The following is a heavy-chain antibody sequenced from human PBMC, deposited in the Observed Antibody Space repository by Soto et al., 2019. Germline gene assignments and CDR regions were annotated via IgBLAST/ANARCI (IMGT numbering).Heavy chain of an antibody. D-gene: IGHD2-2*01. Sequence: GGSLRLSCAASGFTFSDHYMDWVRQAPGKGLEWVGRTRNKANSYTTEYAASVKGRFTISRDDSKNSLYLQMNSLKTEDTAVYYCARDSLVRSSTSSQQLYYYYYMDVWGKGTTVTVSS. V-gene: IGHV3-72*01. CDR3: ARDSLVRSSTSSQQLYYYYYMDV. CDR2: TRNKANSYTT. J-gene: IGHJ6*03. CDR1: GFTFSDHY.